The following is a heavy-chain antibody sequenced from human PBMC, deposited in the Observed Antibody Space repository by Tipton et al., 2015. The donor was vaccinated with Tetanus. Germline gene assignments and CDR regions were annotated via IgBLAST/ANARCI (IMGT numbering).Heavy chain of an antibody. CDR3: ASGSALDY. CDR2: ISSTTSYI. D-gene: IGHD6-25*01. CDR1: GLVFSNYA. V-gene: IGHV3-21*01. J-gene: IGHJ4*02. Sequence: SLRLSCAVSGLVFSNYAMNWVRQAPGKGLEWVASISSTTSYIYYADSLKGRFTISRDNAKNSLYLQMDSLRAEDTAVYYCASGSALDYWGQGTLVTVSS.